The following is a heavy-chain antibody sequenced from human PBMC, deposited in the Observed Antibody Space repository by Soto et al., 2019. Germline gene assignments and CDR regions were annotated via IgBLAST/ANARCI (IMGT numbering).Heavy chain of an antibody. J-gene: IGHJ3*02. Sequence: ASVKVSCKASGYTFNTYGIIWVRQAPGQGLEWMGWISAYNGNTNYAQKFQGRVTMTTDTSTSTAYMDLRSLRSDDTAVYYCARGDYRVPDDGFDIWGQGTMVTVSS. CDR3: ARGDYRVPDDGFDI. V-gene: IGHV1-18*01. CDR2: ISAYNGNT. CDR1: GYTFNTYG. D-gene: IGHD4-17*01.